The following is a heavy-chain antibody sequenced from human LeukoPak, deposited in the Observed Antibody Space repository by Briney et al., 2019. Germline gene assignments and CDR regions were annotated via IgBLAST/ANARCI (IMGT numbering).Heavy chain of an antibody. J-gene: IGHJ4*02. CDR3: ARDLRPYSNGYYYFDY. D-gene: IGHD3-22*01. Sequence: PGGSLRLSCAASGFTFSSYAIHWVRQAPGKGMEWVAVVSYDGSNKYYADSVKGRFTISRDNSKNTLYLQMNSLRAEDTAVYYCARDLRPYSNGYYYFDYWGQGTLVTVSS. CDR2: VSYDGSNK. CDR1: GFTFSSYA. V-gene: IGHV3-30-3*01.